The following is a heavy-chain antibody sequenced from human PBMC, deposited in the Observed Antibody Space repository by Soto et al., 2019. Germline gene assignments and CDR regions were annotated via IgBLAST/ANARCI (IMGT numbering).Heavy chain of an antibody. CDR1: GFTFSDYY. Sequence: QVQLVESGGGLVKPGGSLRLSCAASGFTFSDYYMSWIRQAPGKGLEWVSYINSSSSYTNYADSVKGRFTISRDNDKNSLYLQINGLRAEDTAGYYCARIITAAGGRRYFDLWGRGTLVTVSS. CDR3: ARIITAAGGRRYFDL. V-gene: IGHV3-11*05. J-gene: IGHJ2*01. CDR2: INSSSSYT. D-gene: IGHD6-13*01.